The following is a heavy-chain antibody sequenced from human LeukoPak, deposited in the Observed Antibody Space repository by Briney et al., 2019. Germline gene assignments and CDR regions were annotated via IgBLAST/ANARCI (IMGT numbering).Heavy chain of an antibody. CDR2: IHSSGST. J-gene: IGHJ6*02. Sequence: PSETLSLTCIVSGGYLSNYFWTWIRHPAGKGLEWIGRIHSSGSTDYNPSLKSRVSISLDTSKNQFSLRLSSVTAADTAVYFCARLDVWGHGTTVTVSS. V-gene: IGHV4-4*07. CDR1: GGYLSNYF. CDR3: ARLDV.